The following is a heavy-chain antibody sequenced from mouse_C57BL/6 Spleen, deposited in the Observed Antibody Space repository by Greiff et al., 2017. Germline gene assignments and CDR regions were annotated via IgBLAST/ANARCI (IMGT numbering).Heavy chain of an antibody. CDR2: IDPSDSYT. V-gene: IGHV1-69*01. D-gene: IGHD4-1*01. CDR3: ARFGTGPNFDD. Sequence: QVQLQQPGAELVMPGASVKLSCKASGYTFTSYWMHWVKQRPGQGLEWIGEIDPSDSYTNYNQKFKGKSTLTVDKSSSTAYMQLSSLTSEDSAVYYCARFGTGPNFDDWGQGTTRTVAS. CDR1: GYTFTSYW. J-gene: IGHJ2*01.